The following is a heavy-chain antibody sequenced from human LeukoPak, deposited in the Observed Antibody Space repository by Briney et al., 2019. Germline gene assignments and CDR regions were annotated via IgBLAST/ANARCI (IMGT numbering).Heavy chain of an antibody. Sequence: SGTLSLTCAVYGGSFSGYYWSWIRQPPGKGLEWIGEINHSGSTNCNPSLKSRVTISVDLSKNQFSLKLSSVTAADTAVYYCARVVPPSSTQGYYFDYWGQGTLVTVSS. CDR3: ARVVPPSSTQGYYFDY. J-gene: IGHJ4*02. V-gene: IGHV4-34*01. CDR2: INHSGST. D-gene: IGHD6-6*01. CDR1: GGSFSGYY.